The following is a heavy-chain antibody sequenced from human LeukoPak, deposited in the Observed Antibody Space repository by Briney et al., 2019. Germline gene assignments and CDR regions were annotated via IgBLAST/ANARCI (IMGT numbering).Heavy chain of an antibody. CDR3: VRDRGALQYFDY. Sequence: PGGSLRLSCAASGFTFRNHGMHWIRQAPGKGLEWVAIIWYDGSNKYYAASVNGRFTISRDNSKNTLYLQTNSLRDDDTAVYYCVRDRGALQYFDYWGQGTLVTVSS. D-gene: IGHD2/OR15-2a*01. V-gene: IGHV3-33*01. J-gene: IGHJ4*02. CDR1: GFTFRNHG. CDR2: IWYDGSNK.